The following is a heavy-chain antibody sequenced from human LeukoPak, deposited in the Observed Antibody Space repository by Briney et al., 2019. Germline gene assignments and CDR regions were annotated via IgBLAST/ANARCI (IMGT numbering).Heavy chain of an antibody. CDR3: AMSTYYYGSGSYYNSYAFDI. CDR2: ISGSGGST. Sequence: GGSLRLSCAASGFTFSGYAMSWVRQAPGKGLEWVSAISGSGGSTYYADSVKGRFTISRDNSKNTLYLQMNSLRAEDTAVYYCAMSTYYYGSGSYYNSYAFDIWGQGTMVTVSS. D-gene: IGHD3-10*01. CDR1: GFTFSGYA. J-gene: IGHJ3*02. V-gene: IGHV3-23*01.